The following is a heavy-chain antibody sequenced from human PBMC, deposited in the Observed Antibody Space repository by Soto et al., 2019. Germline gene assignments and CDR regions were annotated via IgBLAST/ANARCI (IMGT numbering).Heavy chain of an antibody. D-gene: IGHD3-3*01. CDR2: ISGSGGST. J-gene: IGHJ4*02. V-gene: IGHV3-23*01. CDR3: AKAWAFDFWSGYYDY. Sequence: PGGSLRLSCAASGFTFSSYAMSWVRQAPGKGLEWVSAISGSGGSTYYADSVKGRFTISRDNSKNTLYLQMNSLRAVDTAVYYCAKAWAFDFWSGYYDYWGQGTLVTVSS. CDR1: GFTFSSYA.